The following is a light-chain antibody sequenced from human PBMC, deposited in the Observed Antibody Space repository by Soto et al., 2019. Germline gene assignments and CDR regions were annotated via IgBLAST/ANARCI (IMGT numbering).Light chain of an antibody. CDR3: AAWDDSLSGYVV. CDR1: SSNIGSNY. CDR2: RNN. Sequence: QSVLTQPPSASGTPGQRVTISCSGSSSNIGSNYVYWYQQLPGTAPKLLIYRNNQRPSGVPDRFSGSKSGTSASLAISGLGSEDEADYYCAAWDDSLSGYVVFGGGTQLTVL. V-gene: IGLV1-47*01. J-gene: IGLJ2*01.